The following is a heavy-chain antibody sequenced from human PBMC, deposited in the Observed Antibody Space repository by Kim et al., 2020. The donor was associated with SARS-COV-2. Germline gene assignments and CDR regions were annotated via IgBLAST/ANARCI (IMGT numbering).Heavy chain of an antibody. CDR3: ARLYYLSVTAFDY. J-gene: IGHJ4*02. V-gene: IGHV4-34*01. CDR1: GGSFSGYY. D-gene: IGHD2-2*02. Sequence: SETLSLTCAVYGGSFSGYYWSWIRQPPGKGLEWIGEINHSGSTNYNPSLKSRVTISVDTSKNQFSLKLSSVTAADTAVYYCARLYYLSVTAFDYWGQGTLVTVSS. CDR2: INHSGST.